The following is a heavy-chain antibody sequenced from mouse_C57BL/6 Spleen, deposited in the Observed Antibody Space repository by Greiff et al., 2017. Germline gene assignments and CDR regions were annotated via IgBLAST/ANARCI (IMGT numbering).Heavy chain of an antibody. Sequence: QVQLQQSGAELVRPGASVTLSCKASGYTFTDYEMHWVKQTPVHGLEWIGAIDPETGGTAYNQKFKGKAILTADKSSSTAYMELRSLTSEDSAVYYCTRRPLYYGSSYGFAYWGQGTLVTVSA. CDR2: IDPETGGT. CDR1: GYTFTDYE. CDR3: TRRPLYYGSSYGFAY. J-gene: IGHJ3*01. V-gene: IGHV1-15*01. D-gene: IGHD1-1*01.